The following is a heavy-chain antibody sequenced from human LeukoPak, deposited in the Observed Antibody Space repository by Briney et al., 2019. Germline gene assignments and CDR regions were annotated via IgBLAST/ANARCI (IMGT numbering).Heavy chain of an antibody. V-gene: IGHV1-18*01. D-gene: IGHD3-9*01. CDR1: GYTFTSYG. CDR3: ARDYRLHILTGSDELDY. J-gene: IGHJ4*02. CDR2: ISAYNGNT. Sequence: ASVKVSCKASGYTFTSYGISWVRQAPGQGLEWMGWISAYNGNTNYAQKLQGRVTMTTDTSTSTAYMELRSLRSDDTAVYYCARDYRLHILTGSDELDYWGQGTLVTVSS.